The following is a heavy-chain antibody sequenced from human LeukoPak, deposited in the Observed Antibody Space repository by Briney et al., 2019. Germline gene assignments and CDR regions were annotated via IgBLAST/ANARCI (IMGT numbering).Heavy chain of an antibody. Sequence: GASVKVSCKASGYTFTSYYMHWVRQAPGQGLEWMGIINPSGGSTSYAQKLQGRVTMTTDTSTSTAYMELRSLRSDDTAVYYCARDSRIAVAEGYYYYMDVWGKGTTVTISS. CDR3: ARDSRIAVAEGYYYYMDV. CDR2: INPSGGST. J-gene: IGHJ6*03. CDR1: GYTFTSYY. D-gene: IGHD6-19*01. V-gene: IGHV1-46*01.